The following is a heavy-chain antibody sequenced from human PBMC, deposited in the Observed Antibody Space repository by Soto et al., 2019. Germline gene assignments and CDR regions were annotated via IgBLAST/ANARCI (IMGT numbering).Heavy chain of an antibody. J-gene: IGHJ5*02. D-gene: IGHD6-13*01. V-gene: IGHV1-46*01. CDR1: GYTFTSYY. Sequence: ASVKVSCKASGYTFTSYYMHWVRQAPGQGLEWMGIINPSGGSTSYAQKFQGRVTMTRDTSTSTVYMELSSLRSEDTAVYYCARSLFIAADFSFGPFDPWGQGTLVTVSS. CDR2: INPSGGST. CDR3: ARSLFIAADFSFGPFDP.